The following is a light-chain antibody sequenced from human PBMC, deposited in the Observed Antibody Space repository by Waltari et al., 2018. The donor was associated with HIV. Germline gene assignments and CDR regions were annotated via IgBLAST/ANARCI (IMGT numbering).Light chain of an antibody. J-gene: IGKJ5*01. CDR2: AAS. CDR1: QSISSY. CDR3: QQSYSPPPIT. Sequence: DIQMTQSPSSLSASVGDRVTITCRASQSISSYLNWYQQKPGKAPKLLIYAASSLQSGVPSRFSGSGSVTDFTLTISSLQPEDFATYYCQQSYSPPPITFGQGTRLEIK. V-gene: IGKV1-39*01.